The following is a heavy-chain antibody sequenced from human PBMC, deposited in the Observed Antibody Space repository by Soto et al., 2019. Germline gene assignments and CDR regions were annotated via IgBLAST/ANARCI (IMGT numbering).Heavy chain of an antibody. CDR1: GYTFTSYG. CDR2: ISAYNGNT. CDR3: ARDSWFAELSLYYYYGMDV. J-gene: IGHJ6*02. D-gene: IGHD3-10*01. Sequence: ASVKVSCKASGYTFTSYGISWVRQAPGQGLEWMGWISAYNGNTNYAQKLQGRVTMTTDTSTSTAYMELRSLRSDDTAVYYCARDSWFAELSLYYYYGMDVWGQGTTVTVSS. V-gene: IGHV1-18*01.